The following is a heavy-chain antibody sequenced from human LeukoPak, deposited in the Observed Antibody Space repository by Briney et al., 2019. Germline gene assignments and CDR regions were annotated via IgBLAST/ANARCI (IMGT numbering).Heavy chain of an antibody. D-gene: IGHD3-10*01. CDR2: IYTSGST. J-gene: IGHJ5*02. CDR3: ARGWVRGVISWNWFDP. CDR1: GGSISSGSYY. Sequence: SETLSLTCTVSGGSISSGSYYWSWIRQPAGKGLEWIGRIYTSGSTNYNPSLKSRVTISVDTSKNQFSLKLSSVTAADTAVYYCARGWVRGVISWNWFDPWGQGTLVTVSS. V-gene: IGHV4-61*02.